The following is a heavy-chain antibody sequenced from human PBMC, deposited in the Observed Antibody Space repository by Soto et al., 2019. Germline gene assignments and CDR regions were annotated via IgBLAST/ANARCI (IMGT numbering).Heavy chain of an antibody. V-gene: IGHV1-46*01. CDR1: GYTFTSYY. J-gene: IGHJ3*02. Sequence: ASVKVSCQASGYTFTSYYMHWVRQAPGQGLEWMGIINPSGGSTSYAQTFQGRVTMTRDTSTSTVYMELSSLRSEDTAVYYCARDRIPYYYDSSGYAGHDAFDIWGQGTMVT. D-gene: IGHD3-22*01. CDR2: INPSGGST. CDR3: ARDRIPYYYDSSGYAGHDAFDI.